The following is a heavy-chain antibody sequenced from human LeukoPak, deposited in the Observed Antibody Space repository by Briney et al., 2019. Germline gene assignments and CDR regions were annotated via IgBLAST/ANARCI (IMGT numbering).Heavy chain of an antibody. V-gene: IGHV3-7*02. CDR2: IKQDGGET. D-gene: IGHD3-10*01. J-gene: IGHJ4*02. CDR3: TSGRGSGY. Sequence: PGGSLRLSCAASGXNFNNYWMTWVRQAPGKGLDWVANIKQDGGETYYVGSVKGRFTISRDNAKNSLYLQMNSLRAEDTAVYYCTSGRGSGYWGQGTPVTVSS. CDR1: GXNFNNYW.